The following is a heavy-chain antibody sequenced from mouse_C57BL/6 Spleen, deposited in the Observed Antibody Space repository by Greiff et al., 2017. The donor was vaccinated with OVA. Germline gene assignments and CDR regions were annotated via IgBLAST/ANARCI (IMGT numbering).Heavy chain of an antibody. CDR1: AYSITSGYY. CDR2: ISYDGSN. J-gene: IGHJ3*01. D-gene: IGHD4-1*02. V-gene: IGHV3-6*01. Sequence: DVKLQESGPGLVKPSQSLSLTCSVTAYSITSGYYWNWIRQFPGNKLEWMGYISYDGSNNYNPSLKNRISITRDTSKHQFFLKLNSVTTEDTATYYCARGATGPFAYWGQGTLVTVSA. CDR3: ARGATGPFAY.